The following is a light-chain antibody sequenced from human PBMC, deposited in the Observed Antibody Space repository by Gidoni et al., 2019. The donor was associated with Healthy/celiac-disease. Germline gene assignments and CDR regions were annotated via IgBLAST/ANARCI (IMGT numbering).Light chain of an antibody. J-gene: IGLJ2*01. V-gene: IGLV2-14*01. CDR1: SSDVGGYND. CDR2: EVS. CDR3: SSYTSSSTRV. Sequence: GSPGQSITISCTGTSSDVGGYNDVSWYQQHPGKAPKLMIYEVSNRPSGVSNRFSGSKSGNTASLTISGLQAEDEADYYCSSYTSSSTRVFGGGTKLTVL.